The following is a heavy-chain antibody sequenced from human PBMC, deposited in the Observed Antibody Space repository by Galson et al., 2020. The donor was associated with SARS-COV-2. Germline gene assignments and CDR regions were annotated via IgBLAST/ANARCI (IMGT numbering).Heavy chain of an antibody. Sequence: SETLSLTCTVSGGSVSSGSYYWSWIRQPPGKGLEWIGYIYYSGSTNYNPSLKSRVTISVDTSKNQFSLKLSSVTAAGTAVYSCARGPIATDYYYRDVWGQGTTVTVAS. CDR1: GGSVSSGSYY. CDR3: ARGPIATDYYYRDV. CDR2: IYYSGST. V-gene: IGHV4-61*01. J-gene: IGHJ6*03. D-gene: IGHD6-25*01.